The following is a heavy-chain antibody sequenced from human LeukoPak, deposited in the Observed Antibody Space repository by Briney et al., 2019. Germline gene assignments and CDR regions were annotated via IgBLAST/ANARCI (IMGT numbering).Heavy chain of an antibody. V-gene: IGHV1-69*04. Sequence: SVKVSCKASGGTFSSFAISWVRQAPGQGLEWMGRIIPILGIANYAQKFQGRVTITADKPTSTAYMELSSLRSEDTAVYYCAREIIAAAGTSDIWGQGTMVTVSS. CDR1: GGTFSSFA. CDR2: IIPILGIA. J-gene: IGHJ3*02. D-gene: IGHD6-13*01. CDR3: AREIIAAAGTSDI.